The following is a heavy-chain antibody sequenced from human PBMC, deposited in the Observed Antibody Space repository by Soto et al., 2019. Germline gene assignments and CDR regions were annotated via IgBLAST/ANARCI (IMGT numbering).Heavy chain of an antibody. CDR3: ARPRLAYCGGDCYSGYDY. D-gene: IGHD2-21*02. J-gene: IGHJ4*02. Sequence: ASVKVSCKASGYTFTSYGISWVRQAPGQGLEWMGWISAYNGNTNYAQKLQGRVTMTTDTSTSTAYMELRSLRSDDTAMYYCARPRLAYCGGDCYSGYDYWGQGTLVTVSS. CDR1: GYTFTSYG. CDR2: ISAYNGNT. V-gene: IGHV1-18*01.